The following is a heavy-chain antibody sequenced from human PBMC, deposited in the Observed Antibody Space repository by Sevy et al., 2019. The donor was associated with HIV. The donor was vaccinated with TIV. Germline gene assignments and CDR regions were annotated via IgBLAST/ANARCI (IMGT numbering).Heavy chain of an antibody. CDR2: IYATGST. CDR3: ARGYSSSSFDP. Sequence: SETLSLTYTVSGGSISAHFWSWIRQPAGGRLEWIGRIYATGSTNYNPSLKSRVIMSVDRSKNQFSLNLTSVTAADTAVYFCARGYSSSSFDPWGQGTLVTVSS. D-gene: IGHD4-4*01. J-gene: IGHJ5*02. CDR1: GGSISAHF. V-gene: IGHV4-4*07.